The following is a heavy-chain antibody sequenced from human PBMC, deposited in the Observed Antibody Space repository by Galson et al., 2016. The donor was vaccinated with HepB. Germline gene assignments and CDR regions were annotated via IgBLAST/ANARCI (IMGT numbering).Heavy chain of an antibody. Sequence: ALVKPTQTLTLTCTFSGFSLSNSGMCVSWIRQPPGKALEWLAFIDWDDDKYYSTSLRTRLTISRDTSKNQVVLTMTNMDPVDTATYYCARTNWNNQRAFDYWGQGTLVTVSS. D-gene: IGHD1/OR15-1a*01. CDR1: GFSLSNSGMC. J-gene: IGHJ4*02. CDR3: ARTNWNNQRAFDY. V-gene: IGHV2-70*01. CDR2: IDWDDDK.